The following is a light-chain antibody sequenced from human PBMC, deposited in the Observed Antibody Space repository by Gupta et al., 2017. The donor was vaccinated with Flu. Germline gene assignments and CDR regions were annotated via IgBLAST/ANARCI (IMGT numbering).Light chain of an antibody. J-gene: IGLJ1*01. CDR2: DGS. V-gene: IGLV3-21*02. CDR1: DIGRKN. CDR3: QVWSSSDHAYV. Sequence: SYVLTQSPSVSLAPGQTARVTCGGNDIGRKNVHWYQQKPGQAPVVVVWDGSHRPSGIPERFSGSNSGNTATLTISRVEVGDEADYYCQVWSSSDHAYVFGTGTKVSVL.